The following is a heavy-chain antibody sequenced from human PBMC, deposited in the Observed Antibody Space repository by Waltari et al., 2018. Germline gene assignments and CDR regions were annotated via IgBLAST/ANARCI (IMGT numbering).Heavy chain of an antibody. Sequence: EVQLVESGGGLVKPGGSLRLSCAASGFTFSSYSMNWVRQAPGKGLEWVSSISSSSIYIYYADSVKGRFTISLDNAKNTVYLQMNSLRAEDTAVYYCAGVWGSYRSFDYWGQGTLVIVSS. V-gene: IGHV3-21*04. CDR1: GFTFSSYS. J-gene: IGHJ4*02. CDR3: AGVWGSYRSFDY. D-gene: IGHD3-16*02. CDR2: ISSSSIYI.